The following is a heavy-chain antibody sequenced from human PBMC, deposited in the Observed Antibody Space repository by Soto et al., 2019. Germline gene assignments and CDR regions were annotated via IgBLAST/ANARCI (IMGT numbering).Heavy chain of an antibody. CDR1: GYTFTGYF. CDR3: ARVIRGAYYNSPLDT. V-gene: IGHV1-2*02. D-gene: IGHD3-10*01. CDR2: INPYSGGA. Sequence: QVQLLQSGAEVKKPGASVKVSCKASGYTFTGYFMHWVRQAPGQGLEWMGWINPYSGGADYAQSFQGRVTMTRDTSISTVYKELSRLRFDDTAVYYCARVIRGAYYNSPLDTWGQGTVVTVSS. J-gene: IGHJ5*02.